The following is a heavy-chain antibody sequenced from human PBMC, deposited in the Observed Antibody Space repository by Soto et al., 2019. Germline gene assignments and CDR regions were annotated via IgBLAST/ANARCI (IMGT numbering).Heavy chain of an antibody. CDR3: ARGTSGSYWGPYYFDY. CDR2: IYYSGST. J-gene: IGHJ4*02. D-gene: IGHD1-26*01. V-gene: IGHV4-59*01. Sequence: QVQLQESGPGLVKPSETLSLTCTVSGGSISSYYWSWIRQPPGKGLEWIGYIYYSGSTNYNPSLKSRVTISVDTSKNQFSLKLSSVTAADTAVYYCARGTSGSYWGPYYFDYWGQGTLVTVSS. CDR1: GGSISSYY.